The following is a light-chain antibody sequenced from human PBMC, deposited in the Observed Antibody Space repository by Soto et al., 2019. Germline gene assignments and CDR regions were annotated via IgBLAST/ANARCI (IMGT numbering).Light chain of an antibody. CDR2: GAS. CDR3: QQHNGYSERM. CDR1: QSISTW. V-gene: IGKV1-5*01. J-gene: IGKJ1*01. Sequence: DIQMTQSPSTLSASAGDRVTITCRASQSISTWLAWYQQKPRKAPKLLIYGASSLASGVPSRFSGSGSGTEFTLTISSLQPDDFATYYCQQHNGYSERMFGQGTKVEV.